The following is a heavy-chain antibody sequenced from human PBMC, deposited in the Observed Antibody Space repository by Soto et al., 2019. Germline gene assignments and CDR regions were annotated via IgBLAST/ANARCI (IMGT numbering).Heavy chain of an antibody. CDR1: GGSFISYS. D-gene: IGHD2-21*01. CDR2: IIPIQGTA. J-gene: IGHJ6*03. Sequence: QVQLVQSGAELKKPGSSVKVSCEASGGSFISYSFTWVRQAPGQGLEWMGRIIPIQGTANYALKFQDRGTITADRSTRTAYMELRSLRPEDTAVYYCAKSLLFVDHAYMEVWGKGTTVTVSS. V-gene: IGHV1-69*08. CDR3: AKSLLFVDHAYMEV.